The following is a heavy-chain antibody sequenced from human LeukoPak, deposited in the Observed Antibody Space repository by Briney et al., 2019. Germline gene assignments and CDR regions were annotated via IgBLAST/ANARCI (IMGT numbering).Heavy chain of an antibody. Sequence: GGSLRLSCAASGFTFDIYGMHWVRQAPGKGLEWVAAIASNGGSEYYADSVKGRFTISRDNSKNTLFLQMNSLRPDDTAVYYCAKRGHYSINWYHYFDYWGQGTLVTVSS. J-gene: IGHJ4*02. CDR3: AKRGHYSINWYHYFDY. CDR1: GFTFDIYG. CDR2: IASNGGSE. D-gene: IGHD6-13*01. V-gene: IGHV3-30*18.